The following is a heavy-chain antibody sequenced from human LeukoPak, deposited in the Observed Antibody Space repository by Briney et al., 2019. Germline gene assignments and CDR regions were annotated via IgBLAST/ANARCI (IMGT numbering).Heavy chain of an antibody. CDR2: IRYDGSNK. D-gene: IGHD3-22*01. CDR3: AKGSKAVVLTRDYYMDV. Sequence: PGGSLRLSCVASGFTFSRYGMTWVRQAPGKGLEWVAFIRYDGSNKYYADSVKGRFTISRDNSKNTLYLQMNSLRAEDTAVYYCAKGSKAVVLTRDYYMDVWGKGTTVTISS. V-gene: IGHV3-30*02. J-gene: IGHJ6*03. CDR1: GFTFSRYG.